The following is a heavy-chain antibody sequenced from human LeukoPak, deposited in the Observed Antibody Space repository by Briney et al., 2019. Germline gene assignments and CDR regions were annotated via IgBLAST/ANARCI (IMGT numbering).Heavy chain of an antibody. CDR3: AAEGYCSSTSCSKLGPNWFDP. D-gene: IGHD2-2*01. V-gene: IGHV1-58*01. Sequence: GASVKVSCKASGFTFTSSAVQWVRQARGQRLEWIGWIVVGSGNTNYAQKFQERVTITRDMSTSTAYMELSSLRSEDTAVYYCAAEGYCSSTSCSKLGPNWFDPWGQGTLVTVSS. CDR2: IVVGSGNT. J-gene: IGHJ5*02. CDR1: GFTFTSSA.